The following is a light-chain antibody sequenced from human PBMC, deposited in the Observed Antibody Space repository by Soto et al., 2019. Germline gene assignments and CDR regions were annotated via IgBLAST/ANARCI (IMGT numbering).Light chain of an antibody. CDR3: SSFTTSSTRV. V-gene: IGLV2-14*02. Sequence: QSALTQPASVSGSPGQSITISCTGTSSDVGSYNLVSWYQQYPGKAPKLMIYEVSYRPSGVSNRFSGSKSGNTASLTISGLQAEDEAVYYCSSFTTSSTRVFGTGTKLTVL. CDR1: SSDVGSYNL. CDR2: EVS. J-gene: IGLJ1*01.